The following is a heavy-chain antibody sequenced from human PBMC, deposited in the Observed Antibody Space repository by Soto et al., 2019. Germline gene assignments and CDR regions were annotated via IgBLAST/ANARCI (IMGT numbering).Heavy chain of an antibody. CDR3: ARDHCTNGVCSPGPGDP. CDR1: GGSISSYY. J-gene: IGHJ5*02. V-gene: IGHV4-59*01. D-gene: IGHD2-8*01. Sequence: SETLSLTCTVSGGSISSYYWSWIRQPPGKGLEWIGYIYYSGSTNYNPSLKSRVTISVDTSKNQFSLKLSSVTAADTAVYYCARDHCTNGVCSPGPGDPWGQGTLVTVSS. CDR2: IYYSGST.